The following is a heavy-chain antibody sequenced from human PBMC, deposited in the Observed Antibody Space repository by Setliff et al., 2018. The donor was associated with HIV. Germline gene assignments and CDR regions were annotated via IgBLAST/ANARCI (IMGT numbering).Heavy chain of an antibody. CDR3: ARARRAGSGPKYFQH. V-gene: IGHV4-4*09. CDR2: IYSSGST. J-gene: IGHJ1*01. CDR1: GGSISSYY. Sequence: SETLSLTCTVSGGSISSYYWSWIRQPPGKGLEWLGHIYSSGSTNYNPSLKSRVTISVDTSKNQFSLKLYSVTAADTAVYYCARARRAGSGPKYFQHWGQGTLVTVSS. D-gene: IGHD2-15*01.